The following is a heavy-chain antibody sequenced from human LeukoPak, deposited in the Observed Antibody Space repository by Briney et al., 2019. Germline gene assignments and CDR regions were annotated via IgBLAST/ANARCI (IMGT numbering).Heavy chain of an antibody. CDR2: INPSGGST. CDR1: GYTFTSYY. D-gene: IGHD3-10*01. Sequence: ASVKVSCKASGYTFTSYYMHWVRQAPGQGLGWMGIINPSGGSTSYAQKFQGRVTMTRDTSTSTVYMELSSLRSEDTAVYYCARDLFSGELASYYYGMDVWGQGTTVTVSS. CDR3: ARDLFSGELASYYYGMDV. J-gene: IGHJ6*02. V-gene: IGHV1-46*01.